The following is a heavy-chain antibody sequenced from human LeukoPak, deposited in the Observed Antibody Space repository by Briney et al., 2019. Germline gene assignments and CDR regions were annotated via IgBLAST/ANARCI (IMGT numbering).Heavy chain of an antibody. J-gene: IGHJ4*02. Sequence: SETLSLTCTVSRGSISPYFWSWIRQPPGKGLEWIGYISYRGNTNYNPSLKSRVSLSLDTSKSQFSLKVNSVTAADTAVYYCARVARDSNDYWGQGTLVTVSS. CDR2: ISYRGNT. D-gene: IGHD2-21*02. V-gene: IGHV4-59*08. CDR3: ARVARDSNDY. CDR1: RGSISPYF.